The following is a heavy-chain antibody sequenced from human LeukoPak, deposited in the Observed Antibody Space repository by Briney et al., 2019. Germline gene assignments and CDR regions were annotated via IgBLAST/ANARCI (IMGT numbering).Heavy chain of an antibody. J-gene: IGHJ4*02. Sequence: GASVKASCKASGYTFTSYDINWVRQATGQGLEWMGWMNPNSGNTGYAQKFQGRVTITRDTSASTAYMELSSLRSEDTAVYYCARLSSPNPYYFDYWGQGTLVTVSS. D-gene: IGHD6-19*01. CDR3: ARLSSPNPYYFDY. V-gene: IGHV1-8*01. CDR2: MNPNSGNT. CDR1: GYTFTSYD.